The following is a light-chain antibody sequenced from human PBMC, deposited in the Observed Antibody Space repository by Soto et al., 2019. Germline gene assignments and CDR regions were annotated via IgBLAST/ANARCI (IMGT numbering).Light chain of an antibody. J-gene: IGKJ1*01. CDR2: GAS. V-gene: IGKV3-20*01. CDR1: QSVSTSQ. Sequence: EIVFTQSPGPLSLSPGERATLSCRASQSVSTSQLAWYQQKPGQAPRLLIFGASSRATGIPDRFRGSGSGTDFTLTISRLEPEEFAVYYCQQYGSSPRTFGQGTKVDIK. CDR3: QQYGSSPRT.